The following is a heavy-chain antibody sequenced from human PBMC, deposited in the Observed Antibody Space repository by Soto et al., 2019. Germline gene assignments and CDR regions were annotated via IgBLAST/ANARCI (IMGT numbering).Heavy chain of an antibody. J-gene: IGHJ6*02. Sequence: PSETLSLTCTVSGGSISIYYWSWIRQPPGKGLEWIGYIYYSGSTNYNPSLKSRVTISVDTSKNQFSLKLSSVTAADTAVYYCARAITIFGVVNGMDVWGQGTTVTVSS. D-gene: IGHD3-3*01. CDR3: ARAITIFGVVNGMDV. V-gene: IGHV4-59*01. CDR1: GGSISIYY. CDR2: IYYSGST.